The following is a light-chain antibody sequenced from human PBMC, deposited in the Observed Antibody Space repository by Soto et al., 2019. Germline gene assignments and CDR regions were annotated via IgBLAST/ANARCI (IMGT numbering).Light chain of an antibody. CDR2: KAS. CDR3: QQYIAYPWT. CDR1: QSISSS. V-gene: IGKV1-5*03. J-gene: IGKJ1*01. Sequence: DIPMTQSPSTLSASVGDRVTITCRASQSISSSLAWYQQKPGKAPKLLIYKASSLESGVPSRFSGSGSGTEFTLAISSLQPDDFATYCCQQYIAYPWTFGQGTKVEIK.